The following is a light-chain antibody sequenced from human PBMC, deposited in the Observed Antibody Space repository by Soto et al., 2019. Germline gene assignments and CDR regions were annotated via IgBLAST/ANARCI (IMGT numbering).Light chain of an antibody. Sequence: VGYGVPMPGLPSPRIPGWWACDEKKPGTAPKVLIYDASNLESGVPSRFSGSGSGTEFTLTSSRLQPDDFATYYCQPYSSYWTFGGGTKVDIK. J-gene: IGKJ4*02. CDR3: QPYSSYWT. CDR2: DAS. CDR1: PRIPGW. V-gene: IGKV1-5*01.